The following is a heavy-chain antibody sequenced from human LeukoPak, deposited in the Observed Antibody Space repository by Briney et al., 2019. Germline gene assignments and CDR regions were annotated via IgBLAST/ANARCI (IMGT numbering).Heavy chain of an antibody. CDR1: VFTYSSFW. J-gene: IGHJ4*02. V-gene: IGHV3-74*01. D-gene: IGHD3-3*01. Sequence: GGTLRLSYAASVFTYSSFWMHWARQAPGKGPVWVARTNRDGSSTAYADFVKGRFTISKDNAKNTLYLLMNSLRAEDTAVCYCARDAVEWYIFDYWGQGTLVTVSS. CDR2: TNRDGSST. CDR3: ARDAVEWYIFDY.